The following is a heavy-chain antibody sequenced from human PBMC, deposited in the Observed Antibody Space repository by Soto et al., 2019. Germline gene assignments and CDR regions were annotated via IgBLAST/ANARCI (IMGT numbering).Heavy chain of an antibody. V-gene: IGHV4-30-4*01. CDR2: IYYRGST. CDR3: ARTYYDFWSGYSVWFDP. J-gene: IGHJ5*02. D-gene: IGHD3-3*01. Sequence: QVQLQESGPGLVKPSQTLSLTCTVSGGSISSGDYYWSWIRQPPGKGLEWIGYIYYRGSTYYNPSLKSRVTISVDTSKNQFALKQSSVTAADTAVYYCARTYYDFWSGYSVWFDPWGQGTLITVSS. CDR1: GGSISSGDYY.